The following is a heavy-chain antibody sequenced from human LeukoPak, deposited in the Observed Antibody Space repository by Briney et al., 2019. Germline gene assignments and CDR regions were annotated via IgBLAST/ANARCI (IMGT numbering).Heavy chain of an antibody. J-gene: IGHJ4*02. CDR3: ARTTRYYDSSGCFDF. D-gene: IGHD3-22*01. CDR2: IYYTGST. Sequence: KPSETLSLTCAVYGGSFSGYYWGWIRQPPGKGLEWIGNIYYTGSTYYNPSLESRVTISVDTSKNQFSLKLSSVTAADTAVYYCARTTRYYDSSGCFDFWGQGTLVTVSS. V-gene: IGHV4-34*01. CDR1: GGSFSGYY.